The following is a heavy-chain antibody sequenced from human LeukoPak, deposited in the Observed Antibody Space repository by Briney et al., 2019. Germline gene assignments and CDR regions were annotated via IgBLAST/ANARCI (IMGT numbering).Heavy chain of an antibody. CDR3: ARGTTPFRDYDY. J-gene: IGHJ4*02. V-gene: IGHV1-18*01. D-gene: IGHD4-11*01. CDR1: GYTFTSYD. CDR2: INPNRGGT. Sequence: ASVKVSCKASGYTFTSYDINWVRQATGQGLEWMGWINPNRGGTNYAQKLQGRVTMTTDTSTSTAYMELRSLRSDDTAVYYCARGTTPFRDYDYWGQGTLVTVSS.